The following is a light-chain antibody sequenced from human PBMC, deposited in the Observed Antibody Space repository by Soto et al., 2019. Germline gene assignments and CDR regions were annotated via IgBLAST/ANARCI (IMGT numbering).Light chain of an antibody. J-gene: IGLJ2*01. V-gene: IGLV1-47*01. CDR2: RNT. CDR3: TAWDDSLSGVV. CDR1: SSNIGNNY. Sequence: QSVLTQPPSASGTPGQRVTVSCSGTSSNIGNNYVCWYQQLPGTAPKLLIYRNTQRPSGVPDRFSGSKSGTSASLAISGLRFDDEAEYYCTAWDDSLSGVVFGGGTKVTVL.